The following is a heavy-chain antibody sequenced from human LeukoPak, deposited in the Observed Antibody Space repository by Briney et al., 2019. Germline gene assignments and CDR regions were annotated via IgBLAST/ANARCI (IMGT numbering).Heavy chain of an antibody. J-gene: IGHJ5*02. Sequence: PGESLRLSCAASGFTFSSYSMNWVRQAPGKGLEWVSSISSSSSYIYYADSVKARFTISRDNAKNSLYLQMNSLRAEDTAVYYCARGGYCSSTSCYFWFDPWGQGTLVTVSS. CDR2: ISSSSSYI. V-gene: IGHV3-21*01. CDR3: ARGGYCSSTSCYFWFDP. CDR1: GFTFSSYS. D-gene: IGHD2-2*01.